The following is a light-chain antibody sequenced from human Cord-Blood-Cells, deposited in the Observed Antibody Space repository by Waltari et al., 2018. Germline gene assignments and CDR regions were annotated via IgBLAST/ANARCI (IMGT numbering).Light chain of an antibody. J-gene: IGKJ2*01. CDR1: QSLLHSDGTTY. CDR2: EVS. CDR3: MQGIHLPYT. Sequence: IVMTKIPLSLYVTPGERDSISCTPSQSLLHSDGTTYLYWYLQNPGQSPQLLIYEVSSRFSGVPDRFSGSGSGTDFTLKISRVEAEDVGVYYCMQGIHLPYTFGQGTKLEIK. V-gene: IGKV2-29*02.